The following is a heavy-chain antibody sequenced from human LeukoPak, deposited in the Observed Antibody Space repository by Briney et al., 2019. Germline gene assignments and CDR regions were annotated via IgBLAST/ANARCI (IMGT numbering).Heavy chain of an antibody. J-gene: IGHJ4*02. D-gene: IGHD7-27*01. CDR2: ISAYNGNT. V-gene: IGHV1-18*01. Sequence: GASVKVSCKAAGYTFTSYGISWVRQAPGQGLEWMGWISAYNGNTNYTQKLQRRVTITTDTSTSRAYMELRSVRSDDTAVYYCARVMGTGDEYWGQGTLVTVSS. CDR3: ARVMGTGDEY. CDR1: GYTFTSYG.